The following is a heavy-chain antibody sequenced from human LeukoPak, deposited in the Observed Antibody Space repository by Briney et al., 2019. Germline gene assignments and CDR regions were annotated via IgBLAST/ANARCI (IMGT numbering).Heavy chain of an antibody. V-gene: IGHV4-39*01. Sequence: SETLSLTCTVSGGSISSSSYYWGWIRQPPGKGLEWIGSIYYRGSTYYKPSLKSRVTISVDTSKNQFSLKLSSVAAADTAVYYCARHSPVLYSSGWYGYYFDYWGQGTLVTVSS. CDR3: ARHSPVLYSSGWYGYYFDY. CDR2: IYYRGST. CDR1: GGSISSSSYY. J-gene: IGHJ4*02. D-gene: IGHD6-19*01.